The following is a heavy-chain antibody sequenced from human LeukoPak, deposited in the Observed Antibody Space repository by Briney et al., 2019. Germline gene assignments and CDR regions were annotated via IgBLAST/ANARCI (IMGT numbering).Heavy chain of an antibody. CDR2: ISGSGGST. CDR1: GFTFSSYA. V-gene: IGHV3-23*01. CDR3: AKPLYDSSGYYLEIFDY. D-gene: IGHD3-22*01. J-gene: IGHJ4*02. Sequence: GGSLRLSCAASGFTFSSYAMSWVCQAPGKGLEWVSAISGSGGSTYYADSVKGRFTISRDNSKNTLYLQMNSLRAEDTAVYYCAKPLYDSSGYYLEIFDYWGQGTLVTVSS.